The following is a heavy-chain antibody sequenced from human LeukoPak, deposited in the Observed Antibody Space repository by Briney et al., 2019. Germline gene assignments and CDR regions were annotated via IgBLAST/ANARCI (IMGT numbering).Heavy chain of an antibody. Sequence: KTGGSLRLSCAASGFTFSSYSMNWVRQAPGKGLEWVSSISSSSSYIYYADSVKGRFTISRDNAKNSLYLQMNSLRAEDTAVYYCARSDGAARLGELPIDYYYYYGMDVWGQGTTVTVSS. D-gene: IGHD3-16*01. CDR1: GFTFSSYS. J-gene: IGHJ6*02. V-gene: IGHV3-21*01. CDR3: ARSDGAARLGELPIDYYYYYGMDV. CDR2: ISSSSSYI.